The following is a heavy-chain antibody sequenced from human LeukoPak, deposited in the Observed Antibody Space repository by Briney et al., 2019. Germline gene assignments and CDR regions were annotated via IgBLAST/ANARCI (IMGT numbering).Heavy chain of an antibody. V-gene: IGHV4-38-2*02. J-gene: IGHJ5*02. CDR2: IYHSGTT. CDR3: ARDPAMTFNWFDP. CDR1: VYSISSGY. Sequence: SETLSLTCGVSVYSISSGYWAWIRQPPGKGLEWIASIYHSGTTYSNPSLQSRVTLSVDTSRNQFSLKLSAVTAADTAVYYCARDPAMTFNWFDPWGQGTLVIVSS. D-gene: IGHD2-21*02.